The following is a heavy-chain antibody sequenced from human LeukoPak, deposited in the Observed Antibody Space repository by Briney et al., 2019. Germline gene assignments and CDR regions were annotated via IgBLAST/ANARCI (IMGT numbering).Heavy chain of an antibody. V-gene: IGHV3-7*01. Sequence: GSLRLSCAAAGFTLSSYWPSWVRQAPGEGPEWVANIKQDGSEKYYVDSVKGRFTISRDNAKNSLYLQMNSLRAEDTAVYYCARREEWEVLKEFEYWGPGTLVTVSS. D-gene: IGHD1-26*01. CDR1: GFTLSSYW. J-gene: IGHJ4*02. CDR2: IKQDGSEK. CDR3: ARREEWEVLKEFEY.